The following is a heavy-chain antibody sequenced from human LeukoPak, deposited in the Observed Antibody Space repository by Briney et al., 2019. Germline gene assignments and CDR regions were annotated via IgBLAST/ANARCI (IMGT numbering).Heavy chain of an antibody. J-gene: IGHJ6*02. CDR3: ARDRDRAAATHYGMDV. Sequence: SETLSLTCIVSGGSISSYYWSWVRQPPGKGLEWIGYIYYSGSTNYNPSLKSRVTISVDTSKNQFSLKLSSVTAADTAVYYCARDRDRAAATHYGMDVWGQGTTVTVSS. CDR1: GGSISSYY. CDR2: IYYSGST. D-gene: IGHD6-13*01. V-gene: IGHV4-59*01.